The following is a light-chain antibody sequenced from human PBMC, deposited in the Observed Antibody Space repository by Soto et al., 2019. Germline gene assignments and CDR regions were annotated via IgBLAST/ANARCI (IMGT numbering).Light chain of an antibody. J-gene: IGLJ2*01. CDR1: NIGSKN. CDR3: QVWDSSTVV. V-gene: IGLV3-9*01. Sequence: SSELTQPLAVSVALGQTARIICGGNNIGSKNVHWYQQKPGQAPVLVIYTDSFRPSGIPERFSGSNSGKTATLTISRAQAGDEGDYFCQVWDSSTVVFGGGTKLTVL. CDR2: TDS.